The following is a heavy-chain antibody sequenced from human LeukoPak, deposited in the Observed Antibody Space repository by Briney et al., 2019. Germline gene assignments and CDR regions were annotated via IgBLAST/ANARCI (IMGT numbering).Heavy chain of an antibody. CDR1: GYTFTGYY. V-gene: IGHV1-2*02. J-gene: IGHJ3*02. CDR2: INPNSGGT. Sequence: ASVKVSCKASGYTFTGYYMHWVRQAPGQGLEWMGWINPNSGGTNYAQKFQGRVNMTRDTSISTAYIELSRLRSDDTAVYFCARAVTRYCSSTSCYYVIWGQGTMVTVSS. CDR3: ARAVTRYCSSTSCYYVI. D-gene: IGHD2-2*01.